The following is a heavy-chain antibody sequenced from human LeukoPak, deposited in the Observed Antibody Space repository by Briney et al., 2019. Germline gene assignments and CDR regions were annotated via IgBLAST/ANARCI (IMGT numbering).Heavy chain of an antibody. J-gene: IGHJ4*02. CDR3: ASAPADTVRDPHFDY. V-gene: IGHV4-59*12. D-gene: IGHD4-11*01. CDR2: IYYSGST. CDR1: GGSISSYY. Sequence: PSETLSLTCTVSGGSISSYYWSWIRQPPGKGLEWIGYIYYSGSTNYNPSLKSRVTISVDRSKNQFSLKLSSVTAADTAVYYCASAPADTVRDPHFDYWGQGTLVTVSS.